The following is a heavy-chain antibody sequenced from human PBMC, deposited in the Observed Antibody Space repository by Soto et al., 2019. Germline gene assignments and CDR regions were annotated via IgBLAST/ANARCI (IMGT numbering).Heavy chain of an antibody. D-gene: IGHD3-16*01. CDR3: ARTTYIDVFITDS. Sequence: QVQLQESGPGLVKPSQTLSLTCTVSGASISSGGFYWIWIRQHSGTGLEYIGHIFNGAKAYYSPSLKSRITLPSDTSENHFSLKLTSVTAADTAVYYGARTTYIDVFITDSWGQGTLVTVSS. V-gene: IGHV4-31*03. CDR2: IFNGAKA. CDR1: GASISSGGFY. J-gene: IGHJ4*02.